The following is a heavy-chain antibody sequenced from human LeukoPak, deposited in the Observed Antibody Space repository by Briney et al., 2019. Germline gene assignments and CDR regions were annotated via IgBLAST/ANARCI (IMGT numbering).Heavy chain of an antibody. V-gene: IGHV1-46*01. D-gene: IGHD3-22*01. Sequence: SVKVSCKASGYTFTSYYMHWVRQAPGQGLEWMGIINPSGGSTSYSQKFQGRVTMTRDTSTSTVYMELSSLRSEDTAVYYCAREGIGYYDSSGYGTDAFDIWGQGTMVTVSS. CDR1: GYTFTSYY. J-gene: IGHJ3*02. CDR2: INPSGGST. CDR3: AREGIGYYDSSGYGTDAFDI.